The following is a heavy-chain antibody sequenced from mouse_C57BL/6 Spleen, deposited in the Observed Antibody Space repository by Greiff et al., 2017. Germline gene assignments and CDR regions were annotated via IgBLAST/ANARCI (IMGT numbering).Heavy chain of an antibody. J-gene: IGHJ4*01. CDR1: GYAFSSYW. CDR3: ARGGCDGSRGAGAMDY. V-gene: IGHV1-80*01. D-gene: IGHD1-1*01. CDR2: IYPGDGDT. Sequence: QVQLQQSGPELVKPGASVKISCKASGYAFSSYWMNWVKQRPGKGLEWIGQIYPGDGDTNYNGKFKGKATLTADKSSSTAYMQLSSLTSQDSAVYFWARGGCDGSRGAGAMDYWGQGTSVTVSS.